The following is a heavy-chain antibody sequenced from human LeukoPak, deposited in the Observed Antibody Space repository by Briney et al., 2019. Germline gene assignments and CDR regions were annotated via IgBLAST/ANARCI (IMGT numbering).Heavy chain of an antibody. CDR1: GFTFSSYA. Sequence: TGRSLRLSCAASGFTFSSYAMHWVRQAPGKGLEWVAVISYDGSNKYYADSVKGRFTISRDNSKNTLYLQMNSLRAEDTAVYYCARVRGSFASDYWGQGTLVTVSS. J-gene: IGHJ4*02. V-gene: IGHV3-30-3*01. D-gene: IGHD1-26*01. CDR2: ISYDGSNK. CDR3: ARVRGSFASDY.